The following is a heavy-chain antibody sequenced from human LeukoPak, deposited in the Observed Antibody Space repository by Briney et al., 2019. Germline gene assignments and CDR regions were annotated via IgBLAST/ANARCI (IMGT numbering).Heavy chain of an antibody. J-gene: IGHJ4*02. V-gene: IGHV4-39*06. CDR2: IYYSGST. CDR3: ARGRKGIKSYDSTPDY. Sequence: SETLSLTCTVSGGSISSSSYYWGWIRQPPGKGLEWIGSIYYSGSTYYNPSLKSRVTISVDTSKNQFPLKLSSVTAADTAVYYCARGRKGIKSYDSTPDYWGQGTLVTVSS. D-gene: IGHD3-22*01. CDR1: GGSISSSSYY.